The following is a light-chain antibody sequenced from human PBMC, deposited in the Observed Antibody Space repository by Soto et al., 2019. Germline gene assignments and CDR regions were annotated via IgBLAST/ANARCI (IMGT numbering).Light chain of an antibody. Sequence: DIQMTQSPSSLSASVGDRVTITCRASQSISSYLNWYQQKPGKAPKLLIYAASSLQSGVPSRFSGSGSGTDFTLTISSLPPEDFATYYWQQSYSTGGFTFGPGTKGDIK. CDR1: QSISSY. V-gene: IGKV1-39*01. CDR2: AAS. J-gene: IGKJ3*01. CDR3: QQSYSTGGFT.